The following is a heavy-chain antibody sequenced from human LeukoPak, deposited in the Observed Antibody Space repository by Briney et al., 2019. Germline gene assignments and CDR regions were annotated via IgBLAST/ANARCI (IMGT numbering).Heavy chain of an antibody. CDR2: ISYDGSNK. CDR1: GFTFRSYS. CDR3: AKDKMVGAKNWFDP. D-gene: IGHD1-26*01. V-gene: IGHV3-30*18. Sequence: QSGGSLRLSCAASGFTFRSYSMNWVRQAPGKGLEWVAVISYDGSNKYYADSVKGRFTISRDNSKNTLYLQMNSLRAEDTAVYYCAKDKMVGAKNWFDPWGQGTLVTVSS. J-gene: IGHJ5*02.